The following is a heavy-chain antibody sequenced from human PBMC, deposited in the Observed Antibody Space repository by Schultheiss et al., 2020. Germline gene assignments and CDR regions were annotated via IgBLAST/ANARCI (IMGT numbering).Heavy chain of an antibody. CDR2: ISSSSSYI. D-gene: IGHD3-16*01. CDR3: ARAQKRREGGAFDI. Sequence: WGSLRLSCAASGFTFSSYSMNWVRQAPGKGLEWVSSISSSSSYIYYADSVKGRFTISRDNAKNSLYLQMNSLRAEDTAVYYCARAQKRREGGAFDIWGQGTMVTVSS. CDR1: GFTFSSYS. V-gene: IGHV3-21*01. J-gene: IGHJ3*02.